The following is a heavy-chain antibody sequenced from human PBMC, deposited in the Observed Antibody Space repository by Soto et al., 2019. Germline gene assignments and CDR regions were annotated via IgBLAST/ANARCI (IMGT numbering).Heavy chain of an antibody. CDR1: GGSISSYY. CDR3: ARHSNTETGRFKVGAGVFDY. Sequence: SETLSLTCTVSGGSISSYYWSWIRQPPGKGLEWIGYIYYSGSTNYNPSLKSRVTISVDTSKNQFSLKPSSVTAADTAVYYCARHSNTETGRFKVGAGVFDYWGQGTLITVSS. D-gene: IGHD1-1*01. J-gene: IGHJ4*02. CDR2: IYYSGST. V-gene: IGHV4-59*08.